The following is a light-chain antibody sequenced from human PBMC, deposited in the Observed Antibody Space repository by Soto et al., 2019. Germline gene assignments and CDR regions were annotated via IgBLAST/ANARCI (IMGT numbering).Light chain of an antibody. V-gene: IGKV1-39*01. CDR2: SAS. CDR1: ETIIDY. J-gene: IGKJ2*01. CDR3: QQSFSAPRT. Sequence: DIQMSQSPSSLSASVGDSVTITCRASETIIDYLNWYQQQPGEAPKLLIFSASSLHSGVPSRFRGSGSGTHVTLTISSRQPEDFATYFCQQSFSAPRTFGQGTKLQAK.